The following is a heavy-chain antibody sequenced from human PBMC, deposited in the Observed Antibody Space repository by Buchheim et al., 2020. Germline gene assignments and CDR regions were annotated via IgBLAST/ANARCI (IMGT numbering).Heavy chain of an antibody. CDR1: GFTFSSYA. V-gene: IGHV3-30*04. J-gene: IGHJ6*02. CDR2: ISYDGSNK. Sequence: QVQLVESGGGVVQPGRSLRLSCAASGFTFSSYAMHWVRQAPGKGLEWVAVISYDGSNKYYADSVKGRFTISRDNSKNTLYLQMNSLRADDTAVYYCARDYRLEQLGYYGMDVWGQGTT. CDR3: ARDYRLEQLGYYGMDV. D-gene: IGHD6-13*01.